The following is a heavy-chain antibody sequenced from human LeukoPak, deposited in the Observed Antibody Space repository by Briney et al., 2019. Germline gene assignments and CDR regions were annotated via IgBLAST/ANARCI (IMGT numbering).Heavy chain of an antibody. CDR3: ARQGSYYDYYYYYMDV. CDR2: INHSGST. CDR1: GGSFSGYY. V-gene: IGHV4-34*01. J-gene: IGHJ6*03. Sequence: SETLSLTCAVYGGSFSGYYWSWIRQPPGKGLEWIGEINHSGSTNYNPSLKSRVTISVDTSKNQFSLKLSSVTAADTAVYYCARQGSYYDYYYYYMDVWGKGTTVTISS. D-gene: IGHD3-10*01.